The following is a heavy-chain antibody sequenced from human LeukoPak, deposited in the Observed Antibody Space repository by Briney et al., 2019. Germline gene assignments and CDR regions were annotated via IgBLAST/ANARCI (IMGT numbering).Heavy chain of an antibody. CDR3: ARGIIGYYFDY. D-gene: IGHD2-15*01. CDR1: GYTFTIYG. V-gene: IGHV1-18*01. J-gene: IGHJ4*02. CDR2: ISAYGNT. Sequence: ASVKVSCKTSGYTFTIYGISWVRQAPGQGLEWMGLISAYGNTNYAQNLQGRVTMTTDTSTSTAYMELRSLRSDDTAVYYCARGIIGYYFDYWGQGTLVTVSS.